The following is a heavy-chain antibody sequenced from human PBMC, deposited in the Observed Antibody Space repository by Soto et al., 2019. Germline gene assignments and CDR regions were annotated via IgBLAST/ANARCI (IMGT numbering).Heavy chain of an antibody. CDR1: GYTFTGYY. J-gene: IGHJ6*02. V-gene: IGHV1-2*02. CDR3: ARGPYDSPSIYYYYYGMDV. CDR2: INPNSGGT. D-gene: IGHD3-3*01. Sequence: ASVKVSCKASGYTFTGYYMHWVRQAPGQGLEWMGWINPNSGGTNYAQKFQGRVTMTRDTSKNQFSLKLSSVTAADTAVYYCARGPYDSPSIYYYYYGMDVWGQGTTVTVSS.